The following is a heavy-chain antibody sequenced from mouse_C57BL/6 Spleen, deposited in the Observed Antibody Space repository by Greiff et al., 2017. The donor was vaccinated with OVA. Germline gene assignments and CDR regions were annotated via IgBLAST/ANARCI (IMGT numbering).Heavy chain of an antibody. D-gene: IGHD1-1*01. CDR3: ARLLRDYFDY. J-gene: IGHJ2*01. V-gene: IGHV1-42*01. CDR2: INPRTGGT. CDR1: GYSFTGYY. Sequence: VQLQQSGPELVKPGASVKISCKASGYSFTGYYMNWVKQSPEKSLEWIGEINPRTGGTTYNQKFKAKATLTVDKSSSTAYMQLKSLTSEDSAVYYCARLLRDYFDYWGQGTTLTVSS.